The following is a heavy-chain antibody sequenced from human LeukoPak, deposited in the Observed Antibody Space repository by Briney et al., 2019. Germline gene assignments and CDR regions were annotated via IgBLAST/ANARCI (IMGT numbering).Heavy chain of an antibody. CDR3: AKSPQWLALYYFDY. J-gene: IGHJ4*02. Sequence: GGSLRLSCAASGFTFSSYAMSWVRQAPGKGLEWVSAISGSGGSTYYADSVKGRLTISRDNSKNTLYLQMSSLRAEDTAVYYCAKSPQWLALYYFDYWGQGTLVTVSS. V-gene: IGHV3-23*01. CDR1: GFTFSSYA. CDR2: ISGSGGST. D-gene: IGHD6-19*01.